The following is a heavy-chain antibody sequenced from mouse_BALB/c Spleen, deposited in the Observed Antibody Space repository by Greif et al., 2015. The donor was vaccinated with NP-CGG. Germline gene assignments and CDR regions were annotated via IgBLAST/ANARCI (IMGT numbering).Heavy chain of an antibody. CDR2: IYPGDGDT. CDR1: GYAFSSYW. CDR3: ARSQGYYFDY. Sequence: VQLQESGAELVRPGSSVKISCKASGYAFSSYWMNWVKQRPGQGLEWIGQIYPGDGDTNYNGKFEGKATLTADKSSSTAYMQLRSLKSEDSAVYFCARSQGYYFDYWVQGTTLTVSS. V-gene: IGHV1-80*01. J-gene: IGHJ2*01.